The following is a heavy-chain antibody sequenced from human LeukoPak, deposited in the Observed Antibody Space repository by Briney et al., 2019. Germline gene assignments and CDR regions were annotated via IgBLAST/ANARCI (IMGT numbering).Heavy chain of an antibody. J-gene: IGHJ4*02. D-gene: IGHD1-26*01. Sequence: PSQTLSLTCTVSGGSISSGGYYWSWIRQHPGKGLEWIGYIYYSGSTYYNPSLKSRVTISVDTSKNQFSLKLSSVTAADTAMYYCAREFVSDGEPSEYYFDYWGQGTLVTVSS. CDR3: AREFVSDGEPSEYYFDY. CDR2: IYYSGST. CDR1: GGSISSGGYY. V-gene: IGHV4-31*03.